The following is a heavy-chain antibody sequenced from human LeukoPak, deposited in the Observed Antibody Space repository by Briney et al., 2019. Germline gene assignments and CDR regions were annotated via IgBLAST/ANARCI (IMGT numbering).Heavy chain of an antibody. J-gene: IGHJ4*02. CDR2: INHSGST. D-gene: IGHD3-3*01. V-gene: IGHV4-34*01. CDR1: GGSFSGYY. Sequence: SETLSLTCAVYGGSFSGYYWSWIRQPPGKGLEWIGEINHSGSTNYNPSLKSRVTISVDTSKNQFSLKLSSVTAADTAVYYCAEGYYDFWSGYSGDYWGQGTLVTVSS. CDR3: AEGYYDFWSGYSGDY.